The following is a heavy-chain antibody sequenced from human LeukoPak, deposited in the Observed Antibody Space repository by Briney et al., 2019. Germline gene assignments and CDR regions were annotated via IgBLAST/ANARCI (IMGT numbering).Heavy chain of an antibody. CDR2: TYYRSKWYA. V-gene: IGHV6-1*01. CDR3: SEDLAVAGIHFYGMDV. D-gene: IGHD6-19*01. CDR1: GDSVSRNSAA. J-gene: IGHJ6*02. Sequence: SQTLSLTCAISGDSVSRNSAAWNWIRQSPSRGLEWLGRTYYRSKWYADYAVSLKGRITINADASKNQFSLRLNSVTPDDTAVYYCSEDLAVAGIHFYGMDVWGQGTTVTVSS.